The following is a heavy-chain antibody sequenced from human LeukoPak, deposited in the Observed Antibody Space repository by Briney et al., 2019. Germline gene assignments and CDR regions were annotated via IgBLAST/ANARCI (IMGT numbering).Heavy chain of an antibody. J-gene: IGHJ4*02. Sequence: PSGGSTSYAQKFQGRVTMTRDTSTSTVYMELSSLRSEDTAVYYCARDQFCSGGSCYLFDYWGQGTLVTVSS. V-gene: IGHV1-46*01. D-gene: IGHD2-15*01. CDR2: PSGGST. CDR3: ARDQFCSGGSCYLFDY.